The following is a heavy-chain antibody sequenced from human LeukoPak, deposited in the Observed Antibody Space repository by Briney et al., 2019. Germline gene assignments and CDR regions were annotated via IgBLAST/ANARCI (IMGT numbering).Heavy chain of an antibody. CDR1: GITLSSFA. CDR2: ISHDGNTK. Sequence: PGGSLRLSCAASGITLSSFATHWVRQPPGKGLEWVAVISHDGNTKMYSDSVKGRFTIFRDDSKNTLYLQMDSLRPEDTAMYYCAREITGAGNDRRFDPWGQGTLVSVSS. CDR3: AREITGAGNDRRFDP. J-gene: IGHJ5*02. V-gene: IGHV3-30-3*01. D-gene: IGHD6-19*01.